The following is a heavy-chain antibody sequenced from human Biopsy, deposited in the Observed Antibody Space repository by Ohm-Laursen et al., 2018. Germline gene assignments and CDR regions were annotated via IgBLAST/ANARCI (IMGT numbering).Heavy chain of an antibody. J-gene: IGHJ4*02. CDR3: GNEVHGRDY. V-gene: IGHV4-34*08. Sequence: SDTLSLTCPVFGKTFSDYQWSWIRQPPGKGLEWIGQINQAGTTNYNPSLKSRVSISADAFKYEFSLRLTSVTAADTAVYLCGNEVHGRDYWGLGAQVTVSS. CDR2: INQAGTT. D-gene: IGHD2-15*01. CDR1: GKTFSDYQ.